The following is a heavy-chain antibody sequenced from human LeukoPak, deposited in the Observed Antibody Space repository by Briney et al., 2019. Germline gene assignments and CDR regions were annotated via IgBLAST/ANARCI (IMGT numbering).Heavy chain of an antibody. CDR3: VKDYGPKQLVFFDS. CDR1: GFTFTSYA. J-gene: IGHJ4*02. CDR2: ITGSGDST. Sequence: GGSLRLSCAASGFTFTSYAMSWVRQAPGKGLEWVSAITGSGDSTFYADSVKGRFTISRDNSKNTLYVQMNSLRAEDTAVYYCVKDYGPKQLVFFDSWGQGTPVTVSS. D-gene: IGHD6-13*01. V-gene: IGHV3-23*01.